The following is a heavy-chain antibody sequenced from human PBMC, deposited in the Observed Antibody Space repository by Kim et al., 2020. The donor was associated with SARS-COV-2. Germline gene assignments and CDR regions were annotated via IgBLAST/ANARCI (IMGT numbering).Heavy chain of an antibody. J-gene: IGHJ4*02. Sequence: GGSLRLSCAASGFTFSSYAMSWVRQAPGKGLEWVSAISGSGGSTYYADSVKGRFTISRDNSKNTLYLQMNSLRAEDTAVYYCAKDPETCSGGSCYSGLFDYWGQGTLVTVSS. CDR2: ISGSGGST. V-gene: IGHV3-23*01. D-gene: IGHD2-15*01. CDR3: AKDPETCSGGSCYSGLFDY. CDR1: GFTFSSYA.